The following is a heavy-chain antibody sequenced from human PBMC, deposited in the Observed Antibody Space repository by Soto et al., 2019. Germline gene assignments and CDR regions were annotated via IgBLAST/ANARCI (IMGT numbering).Heavy chain of an antibody. V-gene: IGHV3-30-3*01. CDR1: GFTFSSYA. CDR2: ISYDGSNK. CDR3: AREMYPSIAAACTRGIGFDP. J-gene: IGHJ5*02. Sequence: QVQLVESGGGVVQPGRSLRLSCAASGFTFSSYAMHWVRQAPGKGLEWVAVISYDGSNKYYADSVKGRFTISRDNSKNTLYLQMNSLRAEDTAVYYCAREMYPSIAAACTRGIGFDPWGQGTLVTVSS. D-gene: IGHD6-13*01.